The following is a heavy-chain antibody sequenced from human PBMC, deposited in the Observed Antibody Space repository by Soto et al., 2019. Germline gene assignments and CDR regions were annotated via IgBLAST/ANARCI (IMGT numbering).Heavy chain of an antibody. Sequence: GQALNLSCTVSGYRFTHYLIACVRPLPGKGLEYMGIIYPSDSTTRYSPSLQGQVTISADKSISTAYLQWNSLKASDTAMYYCARHGFYGDYSSNYFDPWGQGTLVNVSA. CDR1: GYRFTHYL. J-gene: IGHJ5*02. D-gene: IGHD4-17*01. CDR3: ARHGFYGDYSSNYFDP. V-gene: IGHV5-51*01. CDR2: IYPSDSTT.